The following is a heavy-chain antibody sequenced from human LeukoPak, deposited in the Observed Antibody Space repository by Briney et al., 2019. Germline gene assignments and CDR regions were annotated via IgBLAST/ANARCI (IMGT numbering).Heavy chain of an antibody. CDR1: GFTFSSYE. D-gene: IGHD4-17*01. CDR2: ISYDGSNK. Sequence: GRSLRLSCAASGFTFSSYEMHWVRQAPGKGLEWVTVISYDGSNKYYADSVKGRFTISRDNSKNTLYLQMNSLRAEDTAVYYCAREVNPATSTVTYYNSYGMDVWGQGTTVTVSS. J-gene: IGHJ6*02. CDR3: AREVNPATSTVTYYNSYGMDV. V-gene: IGHV3-30-3*01.